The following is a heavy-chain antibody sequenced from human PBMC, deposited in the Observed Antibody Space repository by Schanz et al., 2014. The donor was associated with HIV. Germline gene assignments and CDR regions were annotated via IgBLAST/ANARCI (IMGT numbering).Heavy chain of an antibody. Sequence: EEHLVESGGCLARPGGSLRLSCLASGFTFSNHDMHWVRQETGKGLEWVSSITTTGDTFYPGSVTGRFAISRENAKNSLYLQMSSLRAGDTAVYYCARARIDVGWLLRRNLWYFDLWGRGTLVSVSS. CDR3: ARARIDVGWLLRRNLWYFDL. V-gene: IGHV3-13*04. CDR2: ITTTGDT. CDR1: GFTFSNHD. D-gene: IGHD2-15*01. J-gene: IGHJ2*01.